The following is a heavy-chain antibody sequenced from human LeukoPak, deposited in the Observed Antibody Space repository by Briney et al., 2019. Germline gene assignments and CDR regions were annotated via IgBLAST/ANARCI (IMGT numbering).Heavy chain of an antibody. V-gene: IGHV4-59*01. CDR2: IRYSGTT. Sequence: PSETLSLTCTVSGGSLSTYHWNWIRQPPGKGLEWIGFIRYSGTTNYNTSLKSRVTISVDTSKNQFSLKLSSVTAADTAVYYCARLDTAMSGGDHWGQGTLVTVSS. J-gene: IGHJ4*02. CDR1: GGSLSTYH. CDR3: ARLDTAMSGGDH. D-gene: IGHD5-18*01.